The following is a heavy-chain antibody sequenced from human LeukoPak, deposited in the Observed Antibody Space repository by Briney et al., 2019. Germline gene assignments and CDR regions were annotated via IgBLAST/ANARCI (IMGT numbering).Heavy chain of an antibody. CDR1: GGTFSSYA. J-gene: IGHJ4*02. V-gene: IGHV1-69*05. CDR2: IIPIFGTA. CDR3: ARDYNYGGIN. Sequence: ASVKVSCKASGGTFSSYAISWVRQAPGQGLEWMGGIIPIFGTANYAQKFQGRVTITTGESTSTAYMELSSLRSEDTAVYYCARDYNYGGINWGQGTLVTVSS. D-gene: IGHD3-10*01.